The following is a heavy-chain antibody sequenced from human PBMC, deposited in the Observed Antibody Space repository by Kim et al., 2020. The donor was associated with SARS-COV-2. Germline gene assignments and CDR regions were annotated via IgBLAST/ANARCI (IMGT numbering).Heavy chain of an antibody. CDR1: GGSISSYY. Sequence: SETLSLTCTVSGGSISSYYWSWIRQPPGKGLEWIGYIYYSGSTNYNPSLKSRVTISVDTSKNQFSLKLSSLTAADTAVYYCARYGSGPDDNWFDPWGQGTLVTVSS. CDR2: IYYSGST. CDR3: ARYGSGPDDNWFDP. V-gene: IGHV4-59*01. D-gene: IGHD3-10*01. J-gene: IGHJ5*02.